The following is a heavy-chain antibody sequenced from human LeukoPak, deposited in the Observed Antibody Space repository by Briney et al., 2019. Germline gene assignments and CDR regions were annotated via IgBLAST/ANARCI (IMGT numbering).Heavy chain of an antibody. V-gene: IGHV1-24*01. D-gene: IGHD3-10*01. CDR2: FDPEDGET. J-gene: IGHJ4*02. Sequence: ASVKVSCKVSGYTLTELSMHWVRQAPGKGVEWMGGFDPEDGETIYAQKFQGRVTMTEDTSTDTAYMELSSLRSEDTAVYYCATVTDYYGSGSFDYWGQGTLVTVSS. CDR1: GYTLTELS. CDR3: ATVTDYYGSGSFDY.